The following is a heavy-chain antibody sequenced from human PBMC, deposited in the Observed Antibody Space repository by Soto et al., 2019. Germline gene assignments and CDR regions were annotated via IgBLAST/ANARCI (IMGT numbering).Heavy chain of an antibody. CDR2: IYSDGST. CDR1: GFIVSTNY. D-gene: IGHD3-22*01. J-gene: IGHJ3*02. V-gene: IGHV3-53*01. Sequence: PAGSLRLSCAASGFIVSTNYINLVRQAPGKGLEWVSVIYSDGSTYYADSVQGRFTISRDNSKNTVYLQMNSLRAEDTAVYYCARETFYYDSSGEVSIFDIWGQGTMVTVS. CDR3: ARETFYYDSSGEVSIFDI.